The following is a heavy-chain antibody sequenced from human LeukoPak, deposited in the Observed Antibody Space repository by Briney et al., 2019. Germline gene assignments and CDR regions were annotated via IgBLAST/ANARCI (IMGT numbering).Heavy chain of an antibody. CDR2: TDSGGNT. D-gene: IGHD1-26*01. Sequence: GGSLRLSCAVYGFSVSVNYMSWVRQAPGKGLKCVSFTDSGGNTLYEDSVKGRFAISRDNSKNTLFLQMSSLRPEDTAVYYCKRPHSGSYQHAVDSWGQGTLVTVSS. CDR3: KRPHSGSYQHAVDS. CDR1: GFSVSVNY. J-gene: IGHJ4*02. V-gene: IGHV3-66*02.